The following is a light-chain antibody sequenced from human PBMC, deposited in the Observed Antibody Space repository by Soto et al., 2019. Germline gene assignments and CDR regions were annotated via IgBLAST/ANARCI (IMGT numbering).Light chain of an antibody. CDR1: QSVNSN. V-gene: IGKV3-15*01. CDR2: GIS. CDR3: QQYSKWPIT. Sequence: EMVMTQSPAILSVSPGESATLSCRASQSVNSNYLAWYQQHHGQHPRLLIYGISTRATGIPARFSGSGSGTEFSLTISSLQSEDFADYYGQQYSKWPITFGQGTRREIK. J-gene: IGKJ5*01.